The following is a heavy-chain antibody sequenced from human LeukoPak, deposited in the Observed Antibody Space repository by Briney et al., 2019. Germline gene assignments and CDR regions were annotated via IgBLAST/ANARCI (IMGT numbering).Heavy chain of an antibody. CDR3: ARVEWEPRGYYHYGMDV. CDR1: GGTFSSYA. J-gene: IGHJ6*02. D-gene: IGHD1-26*01. CDR2: IIPIFGTA. Sequence: GASVKVSCKASGGTFSSYAISWVRQAPGQGLEWMGGIIPIFGTANYAQKFQGRVTITADESTSTAYMELSSLRSEDTAVYYCARVEWEPRGYYHYGMDVWGQGTTVTVSS. V-gene: IGHV1-69*13.